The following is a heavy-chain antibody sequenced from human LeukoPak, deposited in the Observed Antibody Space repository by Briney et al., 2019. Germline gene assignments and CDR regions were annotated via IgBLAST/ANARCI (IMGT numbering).Heavy chain of an antibody. D-gene: IGHD1-26*01. J-gene: IGHJ3*02. Sequence: SETLSLICTVSGGSISSGSYYWSWIRQPAGKGLEWIGRIYTSGSTNYNPSLKSRVTISVDTSKNQFSLKLSSVTAADTAVYYCARLPRSVVGAFDIWGQGTMVTVSS. CDR2: IYTSGST. V-gene: IGHV4-61*02. CDR1: GGSISSGSYY. CDR3: ARLPRSVVGAFDI.